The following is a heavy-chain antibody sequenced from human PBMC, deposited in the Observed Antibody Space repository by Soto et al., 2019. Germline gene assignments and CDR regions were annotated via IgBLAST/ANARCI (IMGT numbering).Heavy chain of an antibody. V-gene: IGHV3-33*01. D-gene: IGHD4-17*01. CDR3: AREGRGYGYYFDY. CDR2: IWNDGSSK. J-gene: IGHJ4*02. Sequence: ESGGVVVPPGRSLRLSCAASGFTFSTYGMHWVRQAPGKGLEWVAVIWNDGSSKYYADSVKGRFTLSRDISKNTLYLQMNSLRADDTAVYYCAREGRGYGYYFDYWGQGTLVTVSS. CDR1: GFTFSTYG.